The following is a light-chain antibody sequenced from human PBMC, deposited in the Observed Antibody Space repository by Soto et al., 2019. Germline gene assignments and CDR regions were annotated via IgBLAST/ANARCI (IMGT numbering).Light chain of an antibody. J-gene: IGKJ3*01. CDR2: GAS. Sequence: VLTQSPGTLSLSPGQRATLSCRASQSVSSNYIAWYQLKPGQTPRLLIYGASSRATGIPDRFSGSGSGTDFTLTISRLEPEDFAVYYCQQYGNSLFTFGPGTKVDI. CDR3: QQYGNSLFT. V-gene: IGKV3-20*01. CDR1: QSVSSNY.